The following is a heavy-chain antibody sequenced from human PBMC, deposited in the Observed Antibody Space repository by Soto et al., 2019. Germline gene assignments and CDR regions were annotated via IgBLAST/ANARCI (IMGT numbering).Heavy chain of an antibody. CDR2: IYYSGST. CDR1: GGSISSYY. Sequence: SETLSLTCTVSGGSISSYYWSWIRQPPGKGLEWIGYIYYSGSTNYNPSLKSRVTISVDTSKNQFSLKLSSVTAADTAVYYCARITYDSIGYYPDPYFQHWGQGTLVTVSS. CDR3: ARITYDSIGYYPDPYFQH. D-gene: IGHD3-22*01. V-gene: IGHV4-59*01. J-gene: IGHJ1*01.